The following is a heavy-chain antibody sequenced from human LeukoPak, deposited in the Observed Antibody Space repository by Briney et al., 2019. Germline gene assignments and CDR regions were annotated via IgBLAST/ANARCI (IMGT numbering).Heavy chain of an antibody. CDR3: GSPIAAAGTFIDY. J-gene: IGHJ4*02. V-gene: IGHV3-21*01. D-gene: IGHD6-13*01. CDR1: GFTFSAYT. CDR2: ISSSSSYI. Sequence: GGSLRLSCAASGFTFSAYTMNWVRQAPGKGLEWVSSISSSSSYIYHADSVKGRFTISRDNAQNSLYLQVNSLRAEDTAVYYCGSPIAAAGTFIDYWGQGTLVTVSS.